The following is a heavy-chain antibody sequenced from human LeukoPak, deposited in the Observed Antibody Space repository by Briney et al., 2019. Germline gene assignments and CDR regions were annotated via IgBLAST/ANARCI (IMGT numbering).Heavy chain of an antibody. CDR3: VRMDYYGSGTYHNWFDP. V-gene: IGHV4-61*02. Sequence: SQTLSLTCTVSGDSISTGGYFWSWIRQPAGKGLEWIGRIYAGGHTNYNPSLRSRVTISVDTSKNQFSLKLNSVTAADTAVYYCVRMDYYGSGTYHNWFDPWGQGTLVTVSS. CDR2: IYAGGHT. D-gene: IGHD3-10*01. CDR1: GDSISTGGYF. J-gene: IGHJ5*02.